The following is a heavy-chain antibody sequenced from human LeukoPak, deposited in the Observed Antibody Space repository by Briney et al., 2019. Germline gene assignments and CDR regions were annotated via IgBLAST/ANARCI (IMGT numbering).Heavy chain of an antibody. J-gene: IGHJ4*02. CDR3: AKDVSWRAAAGTEFDY. CDR2: ISWNSGSI. V-gene: IGHV3-9*01. CDR1: GFTFDDYA. Sequence: PGRSLRLSCAASGFTFDDYAMHWVRQAPGKGLEWVSGISWNSGSIGYADSVKGRFTISRENAKNSLYLQMNSLSADDTALDYCAKDVSWRAAAGTEFDYWGQGTLVTASS. D-gene: IGHD6-13*01.